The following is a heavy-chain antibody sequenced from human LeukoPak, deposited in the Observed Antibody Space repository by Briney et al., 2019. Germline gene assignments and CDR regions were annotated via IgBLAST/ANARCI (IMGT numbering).Heavy chain of an antibody. D-gene: IGHD2-2*01. CDR3: ARGLTQYDCFDP. V-gene: IGHV6-1*01. Sequence: SQTLSLTCAISGDSVSSNSVTWNWIRQSPSRGLEWLGRTYYRSTWYNDYAVSVRGRITVNPDTSKNQFSLYLNSVTPEDTAVYYCARGLTQYDCFDPWGQGILVTVSS. CDR2: TYYRSTWYN. J-gene: IGHJ5*02. CDR1: GDSVSSNSVT.